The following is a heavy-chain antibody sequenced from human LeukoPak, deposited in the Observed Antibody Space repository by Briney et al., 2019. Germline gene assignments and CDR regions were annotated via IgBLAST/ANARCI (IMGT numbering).Heavy chain of an antibody. V-gene: IGHV1-3*01. J-gene: IGHJ4*02. CDR1: GYNFTCYA. Sequence: GAAVKVTCKASGYNFTCYALHWVRQATAQRIEWMGWINGGNCNTKYSQKFQGRVTITRDTSASTAYMELSSLRSEDTAVYYCARAGRVGAAPLDYWGQGTLVTVSS. CDR2: INGGNCNT. CDR3: ARAGRVGAAPLDY. D-gene: IGHD1-26*01.